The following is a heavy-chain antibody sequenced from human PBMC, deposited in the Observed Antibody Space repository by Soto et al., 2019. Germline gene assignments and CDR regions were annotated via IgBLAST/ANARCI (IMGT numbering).Heavy chain of an antibody. V-gene: IGHV1-69*13. CDR3: ARDVGATSPYYYYGMDV. D-gene: IGHD1-26*01. CDR1: GGTFSSYA. J-gene: IGHJ6*02. Sequence: GASVKVSCKASGGTFSSYAISWVRQAPGQGLEWMGWIIPIFGTANYAQKFQGRVTITADESTSTAYMELSSLRSEDTAVYYCARDVGATSPYYYYGMDVWGQGTTVTVSS. CDR2: IIPIFGTA.